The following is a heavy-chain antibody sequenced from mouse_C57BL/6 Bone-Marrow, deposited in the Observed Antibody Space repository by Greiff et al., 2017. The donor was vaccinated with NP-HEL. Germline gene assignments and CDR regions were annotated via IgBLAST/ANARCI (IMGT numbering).Heavy chain of an antibody. CDR2: IYPSDSET. CDR1: GYTFTSYW. V-gene: IGHV1-61*01. Sequence: QVQLQQPGAELVRPGSSVKLSCKASGYTFTSYWMDWVKQRPGQGLEWIGNIYPSDSETPYTHKFKDKATLTVNTSSSTAYMQLSSLTSEDSAVYYCASRRWLEWAWFAYWGQGTLVTVSA. J-gene: IGHJ3*01. CDR3: ASRRWLEWAWFAY. D-gene: IGHD2-3*01.